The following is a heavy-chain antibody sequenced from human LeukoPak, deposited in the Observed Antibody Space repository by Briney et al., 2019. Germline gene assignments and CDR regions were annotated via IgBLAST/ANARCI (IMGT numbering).Heavy chain of an antibody. J-gene: IGHJ3*02. CDR1: GFTFSSYE. CDR2: ISSSGSTI. Sequence: AGGSLRLSCAASGFTFSSYEMNWVRQAPGKGLEWVSYISSSGSTIYYADSVKGRFTISRDNAKNSLYLQMNSLRAEDTAVYYCARDWSYAFDIWGQGTMVTVSS. CDR3: ARDWSYAFDI. V-gene: IGHV3-48*03.